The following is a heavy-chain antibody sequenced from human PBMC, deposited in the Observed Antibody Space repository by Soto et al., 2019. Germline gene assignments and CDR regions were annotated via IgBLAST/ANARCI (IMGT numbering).Heavy chain of an antibody. D-gene: IGHD2-2*01. CDR1: GGSISSYY. J-gene: IGHJ3*02. V-gene: IGHV4-59*08. Sequence: PSETLSLTCTVSGGSISSYYWSWIRQPPGKGLEWIGNIYYSGSTNYNPSLKSRVTISVDTSKNQFSLKLNSVTAADSAVYYCARRASLGYCSDTSCYAFDIWGQGTMVTVSS. CDR3: ARRASLGYCSDTSCYAFDI. CDR2: IYYSGST.